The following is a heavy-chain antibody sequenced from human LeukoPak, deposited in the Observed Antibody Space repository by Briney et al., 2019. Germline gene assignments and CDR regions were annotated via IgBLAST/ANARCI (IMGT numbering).Heavy chain of an antibody. J-gene: IGHJ3*01. CDR3: ARGWGSNVYASAFDV. CDR1: GFTFSTYG. V-gene: IGHV3-33*01. CDR2: IWHDGSHK. D-gene: IGHD3-16*01. Sequence: PGGSLRLSSAASGFTFSTYGMHWVRQAPGKGLEWVTVIWHDGSHKDYADSVKGRFTISRDNSKNTLYLQMNDLRAEDTAVYYCARGWGSNVYASAFDVWGQGTMVTVSS.